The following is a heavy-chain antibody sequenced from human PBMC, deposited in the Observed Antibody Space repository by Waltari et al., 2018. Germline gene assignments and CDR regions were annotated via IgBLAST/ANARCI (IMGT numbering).Heavy chain of an antibody. CDR3: AREEGDGYNHDAFDI. D-gene: IGHD5-12*01. J-gene: IGHJ3*02. Sequence: EVRLVESGGDLIQPGGSLRLSCVASGFIVNSNYMSWVRQAPGKGREWVAVIYSGAGTYYADSGKGRFTISRDDSKNTLYLQMNSLRAEDTAMYYCAREEGDGYNHDAFDIWGQGTMVTVSS. CDR2: IYSGAGT. V-gene: IGHV3-53*01. CDR1: GFIVNSNY.